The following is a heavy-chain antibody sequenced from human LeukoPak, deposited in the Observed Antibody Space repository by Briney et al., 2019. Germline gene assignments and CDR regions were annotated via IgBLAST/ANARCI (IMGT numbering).Heavy chain of an antibody. CDR3: ARVSPRDTYYLGMDV. Sequence: SETLSLTCTVSGGSITGYYWSWIRQPPGKGLEWIAYVYFAGRTLYNPSLESRVTISVDTSKTQFSLRLTSVTAADTAVYYCARVSPRDTYYLGMDVWGRGTTVTASS. J-gene: IGHJ6*02. CDR1: GGSITGYY. CDR2: VYFAGRT. D-gene: IGHD3-22*01. V-gene: IGHV4-59*08.